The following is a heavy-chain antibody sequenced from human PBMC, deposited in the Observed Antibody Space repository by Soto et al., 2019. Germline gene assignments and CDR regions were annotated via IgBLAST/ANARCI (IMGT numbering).Heavy chain of an antibody. Sequence: GGSLRLSCAASGFTVSSDYMSWVRQAPGKGLEWVSVIYSGGSTYYADSVKGRFTISRDNSKNTLYLQMNSLRAEDTAVYYCARAYSSGWWEYFQHWGQGTLVTVSS. J-gene: IGHJ1*01. D-gene: IGHD6-19*01. CDR1: GFTVSSDY. CDR2: IYSGGST. CDR3: ARAYSSGWWEYFQH. V-gene: IGHV3-53*01.